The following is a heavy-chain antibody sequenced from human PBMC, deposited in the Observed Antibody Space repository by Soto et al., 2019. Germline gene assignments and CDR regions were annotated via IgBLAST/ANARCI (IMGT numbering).Heavy chain of an antibody. Sequence: GGSLRLSCAASGFTFSSYAMSWVRQAPGKGLEWVSAISGSGGSTYYADSVKGRFTISRDNSKNTLYLQMNSLRAEDTAVYYCAKDWGHYYGSGSYGPIDYWGQGTLVTVSS. J-gene: IGHJ4*02. D-gene: IGHD3-10*01. CDR2: ISGSGGST. CDR3: AKDWGHYYGSGSYGPIDY. CDR1: GFTFSSYA. V-gene: IGHV3-23*01.